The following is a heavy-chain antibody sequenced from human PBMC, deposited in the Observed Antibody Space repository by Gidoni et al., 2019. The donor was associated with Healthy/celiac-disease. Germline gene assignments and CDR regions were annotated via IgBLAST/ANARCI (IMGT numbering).Heavy chain of an antibody. CDR1: GGSISSGSSY. CDR3: ARGSSSWGRGDFDL. J-gene: IGHJ2*01. V-gene: IGHV4-61*02. CDR2: IYTSGST. D-gene: IGHD6-13*01. Sequence: QVQLQESGPGLVKPSQTLSLTCTVSGGSISSGSSYWSWIRQPAGKGLEWIGRIYTSGSTNYNPSLKSRVTISVDTSKNQFSLKLSSVTAADTAVYYCARGSSSWGRGDFDLWGRGTLVTVSS.